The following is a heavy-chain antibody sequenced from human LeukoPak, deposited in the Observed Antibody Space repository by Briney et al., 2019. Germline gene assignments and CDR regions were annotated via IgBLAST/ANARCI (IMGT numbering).Heavy chain of an antibody. CDR2: ISGSGGST. J-gene: IGHJ4*02. Sequence: PGGSLRLSCVASGSTFTQYWMTWVRQAPGKGLEWVSAISGSGGSTYYADSVKGRFTISRDNSKNTLYLQMNSLRAEDTAVYYCAKCVAYYDILTGYYNDWGQGTLVTVSS. CDR3: AKCVAYYDILTGYYND. V-gene: IGHV3-23*01. CDR1: GSTFTQYW. D-gene: IGHD3-9*01.